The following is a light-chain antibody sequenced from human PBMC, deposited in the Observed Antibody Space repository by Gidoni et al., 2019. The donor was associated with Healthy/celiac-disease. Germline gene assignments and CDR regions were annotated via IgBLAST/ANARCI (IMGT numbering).Light chain of an antibody. V-gene: IGLV3-21*03. CDR2: DDS. CDR1: NIGSKS. CDR3: QVWDSSSDHSVV. J-gene: IGLJ2*01. Sequence: SSVLTPPPSVSVAPGKTARITRGGNNIGSKSVHWYQQKPGQAPVLVVYDDSDRPSGIPERFSGSNSGNTATRTISRVEAGDEADYYCQVWDSSSDHSVVFGGGTKLTVL.